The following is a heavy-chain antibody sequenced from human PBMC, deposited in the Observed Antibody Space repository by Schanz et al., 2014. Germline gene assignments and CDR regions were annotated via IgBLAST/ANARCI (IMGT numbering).Heavy chain of an antibody. CDR1: GFTFSSYA. CDR3: ARPPHDSSGYYPFDY. J-gene: IGHJ4*02. Sequence: EVQLLESGGGLVQPGGSLRLSCAASGFTFSSYAMTWVRQAPGMGLEWVSAISGRDGSTYYADSVRGRFTISRDNSKNTLYLQMNSLRAEDTAVYYCARPPHDSSGYYPFDYWGQGTLVTVSS. CDR2: ISGRDGST. D-gene: IGHD3-22*01. V-gene: IGHV3-23*01.